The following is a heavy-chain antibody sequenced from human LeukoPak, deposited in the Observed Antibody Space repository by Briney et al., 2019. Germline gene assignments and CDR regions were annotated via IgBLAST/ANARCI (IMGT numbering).Heavy chain of an antibody. CDR3: ARSYSGYDYLDY. V-gene: IGHV5-51*01. CDR2: IYPGDSDT. Sequence: KTGESLKISCKGSGYSFTNYWFGWVRQMPGKGLEWMGIIYPGDSDTRYSPSFQGQVTISVDKSISTAHLQWSSLQASDTAMYYCARSYSGYDYLDYWGQGTLVTVSS. J-gene: IGHJ4*02. CDR1: GYSFTNYW. D-gene: IGHD5-12*01.